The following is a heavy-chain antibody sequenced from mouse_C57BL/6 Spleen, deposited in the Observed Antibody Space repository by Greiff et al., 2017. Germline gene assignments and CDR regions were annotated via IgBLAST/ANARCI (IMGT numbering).Heavy chain of an antibody. CDR2: IYPRSGNT. Sequence: QVQLQQSGAELARPGASVKLSCTASGYTFTSYGISWVKQRTGQGLEWIGEIYPRSGNTYYNEKFKGKATLPADKSSSTAYMVLRSLTSEDSAVYFCARWLLRDYFDYWGQGTTLTVSS. J-gene: IGHJ2*01. CDR1: GYTFTSYG. V-gene: IGHV1-81*01. CDR3: ARWLLRDYFDY. D-gene: IGHD2-3*01.